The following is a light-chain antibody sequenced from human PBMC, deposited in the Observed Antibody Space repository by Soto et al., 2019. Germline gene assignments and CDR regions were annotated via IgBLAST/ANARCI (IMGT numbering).Light chain of an antibody. CDR2: DAS. V-gene: IGKV3-20*01. J-gene: IGKJ3*01. CDR3: QQYNNWPPFT. Sequence: EIVLTQSPGTLSLSPGERATLSCRASQSVSSSLAWYHHKPGEAPRLLISDASIRAAGIPDRFSGSGSGTDFTLTISRLEPEDFAVYYCQQYNNWPPFTFGPGTKVDIK. CDR1: QSVSSS.